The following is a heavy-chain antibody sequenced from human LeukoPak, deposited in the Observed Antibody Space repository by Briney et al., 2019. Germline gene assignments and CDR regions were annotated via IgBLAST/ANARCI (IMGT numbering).Heavy chain of an antibody. CDR1: GFTFSSYW. CDR3: ARDLLLWFGELLRPLDY. Sequence: GGSLRLSXAASGFTFSSYWMSWVRQARGKGLEWVANIKQDGSEKYYVDSVRGRFTISRDNPKNSLYLQMNSLRAEDTAVYYCARDLLLWFGELLRPLDYWGQGTLVTVSS. CDR2: IKQDGSEK. J-gene: IGHJ4*02. V-gene: IGHV3-7*01. D-gene: IGHD3-10*01.